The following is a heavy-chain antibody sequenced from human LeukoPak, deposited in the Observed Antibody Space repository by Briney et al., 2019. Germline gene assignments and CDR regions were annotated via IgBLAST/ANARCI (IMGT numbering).Heavy chain of an antibody. Sequence: GRSLRLSCAASGFTFDDYAMHWVRQAPGKGLEWVSGISWNSGSIGYADSVKGRFTISRDNAKNSLYLQMNSLRAEDMALYYCAKGITIFGVVSDAFDIWGQGTMVTVSS. CDR3: AKGITIFGVVSDAFDI. J-gene: IGHJ3*02. CDR2: ISWNSGSI. V-gene: IGHV3-9*03. D-gene: IGHD3-3*01. CDR1: GFTFDDYA.